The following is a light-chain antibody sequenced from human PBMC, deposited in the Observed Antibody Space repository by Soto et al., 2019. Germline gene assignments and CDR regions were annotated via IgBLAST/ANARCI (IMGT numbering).Light chain of an antibody. Sequence: EIVLTQSPATLSLSPGDRATLSCGASQSVRSSYVAWYQQKAGLAPRLLIYDGSSRASGIPDSFSGSGSGTDFTLTIGRLEPEDLALSYCPQYANSSPLSFGGSTKV. CDR3: PQYANSSPLS. V-gene: IGKV3D-20*01. CDR2: DGS. J-gene: IGKJ4*01. CDR1: QSVRSSY.